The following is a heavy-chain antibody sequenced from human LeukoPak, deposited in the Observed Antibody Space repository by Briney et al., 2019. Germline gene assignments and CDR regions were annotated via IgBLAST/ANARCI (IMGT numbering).Heavy chain of an antibody. J-gene: IGHJ4*02. CDR3: ARTPIAAAGSFDY. Sequence: SQTLSLTCAISGDSVSSNSVAWNWIRQSPSRGLEWLGRTYYRSKWYNDYAVSVKSRITINPDTSKNQFSLQLNSVTPEDTAVYYCARTPIAAAGSFDYWGQGTLVTVSS. V-gene: IGHV6-1*01. D-gene: IGHD6-13*01. CDR1: GDSVSSNSVA. CDR2: TYYRSKWYN.